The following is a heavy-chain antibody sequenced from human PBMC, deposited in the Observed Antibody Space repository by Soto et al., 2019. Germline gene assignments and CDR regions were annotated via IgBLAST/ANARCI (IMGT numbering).Heavy chain of an antibody. CDR1: GGSISSYY. CDR3: ARSVALMYYDFWSGPYNWFDP. V-gene: IGHV4-59*01. J-gene: IGHJ5*02. Sequence: SETLSLTCTVSGGSISSYYWSWIRQPPGKGLEWIGYIYYSGSTNYNPSLKSRVTISVDTSKNQFSLKLSSVTAADTAVYYCARSVALMYYDFWSGPYNWFDPWGQGTLVTVSS. D-gene: IGHD3-3*01. CDR2: IYYSGST.